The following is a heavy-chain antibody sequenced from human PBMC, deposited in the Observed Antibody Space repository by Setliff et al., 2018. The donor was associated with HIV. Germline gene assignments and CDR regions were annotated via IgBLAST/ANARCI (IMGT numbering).Heavy chain of an antibody. CDR2: IIPSVTIA. J-gene: IGHJ1*01. CDR3: ASGWSEDATNVKVEYFQH. V-gene: IGHV1-69*10. D-gene: IGHD1-1*01. CDR1: GGSFNNYA. Sequence: SVKVSCKASGGSFNNYAISWVRQAPGQGLEWMGGIIPSVTIANYAQKFQVRVTITADKFTTTAYMELRGLRSEDTAVYYCASGWSEDATNVKVEYFQHWGQGTLVTVSS.